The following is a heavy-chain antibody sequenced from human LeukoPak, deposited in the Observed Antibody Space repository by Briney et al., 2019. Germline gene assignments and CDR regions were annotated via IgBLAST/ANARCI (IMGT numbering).Heavy chain of an antibody. V-gene: IGHV3-48*04. J-gene: IGHJ5*02. Sequence: GGSLRLSCAASGFTFRSHSVNWVRQAPGKGLEWVASISSSSSTIYYAHSVKGRFTISRDNAKNSLYLQMNSLRVEDTAVYYCARPGFFDWFDPWGQGTLVTVSS. CDR3: ARPGFFDWFDP. CDR2: ISSSSSTI. D-gene: IGHD3-10*01. CDR1: GFTFRSHS.